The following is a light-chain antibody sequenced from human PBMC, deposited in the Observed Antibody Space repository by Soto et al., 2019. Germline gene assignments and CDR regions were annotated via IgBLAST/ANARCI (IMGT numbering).Light chain of an antibody. J-gene: IGKJ1*01. CDR1: QSISSY. Sequence: DLQMTQSPSSLSASVGDRVTITCRASQSISSYLNWYQQKPGKAPKLLIYAASSLQSGVPSRFSGSGSGTDFTLTISSLQPEDFATYYCQQSYSTLWTFGHGTQVEIK. CDR2: AAS. CDR3: QQSYSTLWT. V-gene: IGKV1-39*01.